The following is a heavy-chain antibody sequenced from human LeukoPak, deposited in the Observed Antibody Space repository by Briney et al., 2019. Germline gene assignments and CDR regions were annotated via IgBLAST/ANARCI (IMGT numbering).Heavy chain of an antibody. J-gene: IGHJ4*02. V-gene: IGHV3-49*04. Sequence: PGRSLRLSCTASGFTFADCAMTWVRQAPGKGLEWLGFIRSKTYGGTTEFAASVKGRFTISRDDSKSIAYLQMNSLNTDDTGVYYCTPNPMVPFDYWGQGTLVTVSS. D-gene: IGHD3-10*01. CDR3: TPNPMVPFDY. CDR2: IRSKTYGGTT. CDR1: GFTFADCA.